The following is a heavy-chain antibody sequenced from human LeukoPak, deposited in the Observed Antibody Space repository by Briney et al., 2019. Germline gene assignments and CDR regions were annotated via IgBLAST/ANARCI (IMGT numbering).Heavy chain of an antibody. CDR3: ARTPAFYYYMDV. J-gene: IGHJ6*03. CDR2: IDWDDDK. CDR1: GFSLSPSGMC. D-gene: IGHD2-2*01. V-gene: IGHV2-70*11. Sequence: SGPTLVNPTQTLTLTCTFSGFSLSPSGMCVSWIRQPPGKALEWLARIDWDDDKYYSTSLKTRLTISKDTSKNQVVLTMTNMDPVDTATYYCARTPAFYYYMDVWGKGTTVTVSS.